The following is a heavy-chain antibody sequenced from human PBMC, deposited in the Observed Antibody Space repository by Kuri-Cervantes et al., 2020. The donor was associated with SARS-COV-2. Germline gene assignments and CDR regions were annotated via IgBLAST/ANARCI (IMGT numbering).Heavy chain of an antibody. CDR2: IFHTGSN. CDR1: GASMSDPMIHYY. Sequence: SETLSLTCTVSGASMSDPMIHYYLNWIRLTPGKGLEWIGYIFHTGSNSQNPSLKSRVTISLDTSKNQFSLSLNSVTPADTAVYYCATKLFGEHWFDPWGQGILVTVSS. D-gene: IGHD3-10*01. V-gene: IGHV4-61*01. CDR3: ATKLFGEHWFDP. J-gene: IGHJ5*02.